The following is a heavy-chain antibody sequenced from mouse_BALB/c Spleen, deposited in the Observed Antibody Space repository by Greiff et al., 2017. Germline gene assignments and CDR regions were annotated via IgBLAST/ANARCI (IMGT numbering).Heavy chain of an antibody. CDR1: GFSLTSYD. CDR3: VREGAWFAY. V-gene: IGHV2-9-2*01. CDR2: IWTGGGT. Sequence: VKVVESGPGLVAPSQSLSITCTVSGFSLTSYDISWIRQPPGKGLEWLGVIWTGGGTNYNSAFMSRLSISKDNSKSQVFLKMNSLQTDDTAIYYCVREGAWFAYWGQGTLVTVSA. J-gene: IGHJ3*01.